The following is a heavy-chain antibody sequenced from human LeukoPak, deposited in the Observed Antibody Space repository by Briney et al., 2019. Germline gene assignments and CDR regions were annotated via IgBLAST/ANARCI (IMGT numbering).Heavy chain of an antibody. CDR3: AREGDGYCSSTSCPYYFDY. J-gene: IGHJ4*02. CDR2: IYTSGST. V-gene: IGHV4-4*07. D-gene: IGHD2-2*01. CDR1: GGSISSYY. Sequence: PSETLSLTCTVSGGSISSYYWSWIRQPAGKGLEWIGRIYTSGSTNYNPSLKSRVTMSVDTSKNQFSLKLSSVTAADTAVYYCAREGDGYCSSTSCPYYFDYWGQGTLVTVSS.